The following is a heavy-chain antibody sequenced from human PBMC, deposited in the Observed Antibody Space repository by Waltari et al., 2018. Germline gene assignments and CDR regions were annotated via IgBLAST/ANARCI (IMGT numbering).Heavy chain of an antibody. J-gene: IGHJ4*02. V-gene: IGHV3-7*01. CDR1: GFTFSTYW. D-gene: IGHD7-27*01. CDR2: IRQDGSEK. Sequence: EVQLVESGGGLVQPGGSVRLSCAASGFTFSTYWMSWVRQAPGKGLEWVANIRQDGSEKYYVDPVKGRFTISRDNAKNSLYLQMNNLRAEDTAVYYCARDGHWLTGLGDYWGQGTLVTASA. CDR3: ARDGHWLTGLGDY.